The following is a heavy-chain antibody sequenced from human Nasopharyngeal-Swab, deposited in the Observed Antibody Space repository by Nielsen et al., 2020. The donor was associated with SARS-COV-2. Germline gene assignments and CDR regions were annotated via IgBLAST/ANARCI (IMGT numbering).Heavy chain of an antibody. V-gene: IGHV1-46*01. Sequence: GESLKISCKGSGYTFTSYYMHWVRQAPGQGLEWMGIINPSGGSTSYAQKFQGRVTMTRDTSTSTVYMELSSLRSEDTAVYYCARDLLGTAMDVGYWGQGTLVTVSS. CDR1: GYTFTSYY. CDR3: ARDLLGTAMDVGY. CDR2: INPSGGST. J-gene: IGHJ4*02. D-gene: IGHD5-18*01.